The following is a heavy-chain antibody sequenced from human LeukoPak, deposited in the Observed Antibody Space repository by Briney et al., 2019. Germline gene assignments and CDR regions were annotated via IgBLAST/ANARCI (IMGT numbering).Heavy chain of an antibody. Sequence: GGSLRLSCEASGFTFGSHAMYWVRQAPGKGLEWVAGIFGSGGSPHYADSVKGRFTISRDDSRNTVYLQINSLRADDTAVYYCGKTTVGYSSGQKPAWPVDYWGQGTLVTVSS. CDR2: IFGSGGSP. CDR3: GKTTVGYSSGQKPAWPVDY. V-gene: IGHV3-23*01. CDR1: GFTFGSHA. J-gene: IGHJ4*02. D-gene: IGHD5-18*01.